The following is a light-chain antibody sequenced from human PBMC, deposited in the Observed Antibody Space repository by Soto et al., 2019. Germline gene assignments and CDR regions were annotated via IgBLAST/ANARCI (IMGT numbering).Light chain of an antibody. Sequence: QSALSQPASMSGSPGQSITISCTGTSSDVGGYNYVSWYQQHPGKAPKVMIYEVSDRPSGVSNRFSGSKSGNTASLTISGLQADDEADYYCSSYTSSSTLVFGTGTKLTVL. CDR3: SSYTSSSTLV. CDR2: EVS. CDR1: SSDVGGYNY. J-gene: IGLJ1*01. V-gene: IGLV2-14*01.